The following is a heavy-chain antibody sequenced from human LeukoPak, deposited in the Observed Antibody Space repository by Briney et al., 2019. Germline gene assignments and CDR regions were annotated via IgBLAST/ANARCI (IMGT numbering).Heavy chain of an antibody. D-gene: IGHD1-1*01. CDR2: ISSSSSYI. V-gene: IGHV3-21*01. CDR1: GFTFSSYS. J-gene: IGHJ4*02. Sequence: PGGSLRLSCAASGFTFSSYSMNWVRQAPGKGLEWVSSISSSSSYIYYADSVKGRFTISRDNAKNSLYLQMNSLRAEDTAVYYCAVFEGAKYNWNDIDYWGQGTLVTVSS. CDR3: AVFEGAKYNWNDIDY.